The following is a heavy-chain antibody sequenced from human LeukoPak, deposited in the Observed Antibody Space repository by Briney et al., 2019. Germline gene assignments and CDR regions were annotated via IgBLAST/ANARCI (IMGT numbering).Heavy chain of an antibody. J-gene: IGHJ4*02. CDR3: ARDSGESPGEDY. V-gene: IGHV4-61*02. CDR1: GGSISSGSYY. CDR2: IYTSGST. D-gene: IGHD3-10*01. Sequence: SETLSLTXTVSGGSISSGSYYWSWIRQPAGKGLEWIGRIYTSGSTNYNPSLKSRVTISVDTSKNQFSLKLSSVTAADTAVYYCARDSGESPGEDYWGQGTLVTVSS.